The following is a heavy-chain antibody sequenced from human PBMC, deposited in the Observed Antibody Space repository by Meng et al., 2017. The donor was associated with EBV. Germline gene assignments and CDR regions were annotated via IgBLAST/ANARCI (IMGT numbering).Heavy chain of an antibody. Sequence: QIPCKGSGPPPVKHPPTLLLTCTVSGISLTTSGVGVGLIRQPHGKALEWLAVIYWDDAKRYSPSLKNRLTITKDTSKNQVVLTMTNMDPVDTATYFCAHSKYYSDSGGYWDYFDDWGQGTLVTVSS. CDR2: IYWDDAK. V-gene: IGHV2-5*02. D-gene: IGHD3-10*01. CDR3: AHSKYYSDSGGYWDYFDD. CDR1: GISLTTSGVG. J-gene: IGHJ4*02.